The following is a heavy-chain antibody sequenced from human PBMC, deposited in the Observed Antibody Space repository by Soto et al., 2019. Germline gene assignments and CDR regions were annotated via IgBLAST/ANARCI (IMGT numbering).Heavy chain of an antibody. V-gene: IGHV1-69*02. CDR2: IIPILGIA. CDR3: AKQESYSSSWYGAFDI. D-gene: IGHD6-13*01. J-gene: IGHJ3*02. Sequence: QVQLVQSGAEVKKPGSSVKVSCKASGGTFSRYTISWVRQAPGQGLEWMGRIIPILGIANYAQKFQGRVTITADKSTSTAYMELSSLRSDDTAVYYCAKQESYSSSWYGAFDIWGQGTMVTVSS. CDR1: GGTFSRYT.